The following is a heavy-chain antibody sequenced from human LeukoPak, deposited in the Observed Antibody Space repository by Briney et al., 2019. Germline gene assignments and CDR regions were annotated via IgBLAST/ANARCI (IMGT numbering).Heavy chain of an antibody. CDR3: TRKGQTSYSNDWQNWFDP. D-gene: IGHD6-19*01. Sequence: GESLKISCKGSGYTFATYWIGWVRQMPGKGLEWMGIIYPGDSDTRYSPSFQGLVTISAHKTTSTAYLQWSSLKASDSAMYYCTRKGQTSYSNDWQNWFDPWGQGTLVSVSS. V-gene: IGHV5-51*01. CDR2: IYPGDSDT. J-gene: IGHJ5*02. CDR1: GYTFATYW.